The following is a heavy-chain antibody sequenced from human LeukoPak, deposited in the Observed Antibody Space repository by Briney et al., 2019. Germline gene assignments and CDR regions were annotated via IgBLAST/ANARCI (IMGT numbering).Heavy chain of an antibody. Sequence: PGRSLRLSCAASGFTFSSYAMHWVRQTPGKGLEWVAVISYDGSNKYYADSVKGRFTISRDNSKNTLYLQMNSLRAEDTAVYYCATGPYYYGSGSYYNGYFDYWGQGTLVTVSS. D-gene: IGHD3-10*01. CDR3: ATGPYYYGSGSYYNGYFDY. CDR1: GFTFSSYA. CDR2: ISYDGSNK. V-gene: IGHV3-30*04. J-gene: IGHJ4*02.